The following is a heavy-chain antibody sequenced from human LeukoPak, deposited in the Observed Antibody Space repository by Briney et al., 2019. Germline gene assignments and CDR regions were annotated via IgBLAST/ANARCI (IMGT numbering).Heavy chain of an antibody. J-gene: IGHJ4*02. D-gene: IGHD3-22*01. Sequence: GGSLRLSCAASGFTFSSYAMSWVRQAPGKGLEWVSAISGSGGSTYYADSVRGRFTISRDNSKNIVSLQMNNLRAEDTTVYYCAKPAPHNTDYYYGVHFDYWGQGTLVTVSS. CDR3: AKPAPHNTDYYYGVHFDY. CDR1: GFTFSSYA. V-gene: IGHV3-23*01. CDR2: ISGSGGST.